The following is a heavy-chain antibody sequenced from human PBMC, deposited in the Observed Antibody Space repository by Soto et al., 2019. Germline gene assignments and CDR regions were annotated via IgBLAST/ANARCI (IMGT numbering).Heavy chain of an antibody. CDR3: ARESRCSGGSCYATVDY. J-gene: IGHJ4*02. D-gene: IGHD2-15*01. CDR1: GYTFTSYG. V-gene: IGHV1-18*01. Sequence: ASVKVSCKASGYTFTSYGISWVRQAPGQGIEWMGWISAYNGNTNYAQKLQGRVTMTTDTSTSTAYLELRSLRSDDTAVYYCARESRCSGGSCYATVDYWGQGTLVTVSS. CDR2: ISAYNGNT.